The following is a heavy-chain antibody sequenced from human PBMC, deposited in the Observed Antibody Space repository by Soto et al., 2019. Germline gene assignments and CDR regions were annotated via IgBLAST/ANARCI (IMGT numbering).Heavy chain of an antibody. V-gene: IGHV3-30-3*01. Sequence: SLRLSCAASGFTFSSYAMHWVRQAPGKGLEWVAVISYDGSNKYYADSVKGRFTISRDNSKNTLYLQMNSLRAEDTAVYYCARDWDHLDSGVDAFDIWGQGTMVTVSS. J-gene: IGHJ3*02. D-gene: IGHD6-19*01. CDR3: ARDWDHLDSGVDAFDI. CDR2: ISYDGSNK. CDR1: GFTFSSYA.